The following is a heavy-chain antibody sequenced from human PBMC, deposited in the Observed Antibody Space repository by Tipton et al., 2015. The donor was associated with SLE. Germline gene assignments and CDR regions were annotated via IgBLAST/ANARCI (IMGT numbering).Heavy chain of an antibody. CDR1: GGSFSGYY. CDR2: INHSGST. D-gene: IGHD6-19*01. J-gene: IGHJ4*02. CDR3: ARSLNGDSSGWYEY. Sequence: TLSLTCAVYGGSFSGYYWSWIRQPPGKGLEWIGEINHSGSTTYNPSLKSRVTISVDTSKNQFSLKLSSVTAADTAVYYCARSLNGDSSGWYEYWGQGTLVTVSS. V-gene: IGHV4-34*01.